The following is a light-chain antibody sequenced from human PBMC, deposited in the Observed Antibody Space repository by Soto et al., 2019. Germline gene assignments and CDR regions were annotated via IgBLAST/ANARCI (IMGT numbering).Light chain of an antibody. Sequence: NFMLTQPHSVSESPGETVTISCTRSSGSIANNYVHWYQHRPGSSPTTVIYEDHRRPSGIPDRFSGSIDSSSNSASLTISGLRTEDEADYFCQSYESANVVFGGGTTVTVL. J-gene: IGLJ2*01. CDR1: SGSIANNY. V-gene: IGLV6-57*01. CDR3: QSYESANVV. CDR2: EDH.